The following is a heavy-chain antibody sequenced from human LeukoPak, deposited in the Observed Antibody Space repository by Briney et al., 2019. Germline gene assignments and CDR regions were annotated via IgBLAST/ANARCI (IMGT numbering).Heavy chain of an antibody. D-gene: IGHD2-2*01. Sequence: SETLSLTCAVYGGSFSGYYWSWIRQPPGKGLEWIGEINHSGSTNYNPSLKSRVTISVDTSKNQFSLKLSSVTAADTAVYYCERGVCDIGSTSCFFDYWGQGTLVTVSS. CDR3: ERGVCDIGSTSCFFDY. CDR2: INHSGST. V-gene: IGHV4-34*01. CDR1: GGSFSGYY. J-gene: IGHJ4*02.